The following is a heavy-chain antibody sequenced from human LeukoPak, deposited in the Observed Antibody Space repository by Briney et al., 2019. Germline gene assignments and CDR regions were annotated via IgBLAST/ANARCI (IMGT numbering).Heavy chain of an antibody. V-gene: IGHV3-23*01. CDR3: AQGYSSGWYPY. D-gene: IGHD6-19*01. Sequence: GGSLRLSCAVSGFSVSSYGMSWVRQAPGKGLEWISAISVNGETTYYANSVKGRFIISRDNSENTLYLQMNSLRAEDTAVYYCAQGYSSGWYPYWGQGSLGSVSS. CDR1: GFSVSSYG. J-gene: IGHJ4*02. CDR2: ISVNGETT.